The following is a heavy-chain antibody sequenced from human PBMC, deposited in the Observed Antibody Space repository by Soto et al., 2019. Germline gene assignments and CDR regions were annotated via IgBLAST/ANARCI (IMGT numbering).Heavy chain of an antibody. CDR2: TFNRGSA. J-gene: IGHJ4*02. CDR3: ARDTGYPSGATLDY. CDR1: GVSITSYY. D-gene: IGHD2-15*01. Sequence: TLSLTCTVSGVSITSYYWNWIRQPAGKGLEWIGRTFNRGSASYNPSLKSRVTVSIDTSENQFSLKLTSVTAADTAVYYCARDTGYPSGATLDYWGLGTLVTGSA. V-gene: IGHV4-4*07.